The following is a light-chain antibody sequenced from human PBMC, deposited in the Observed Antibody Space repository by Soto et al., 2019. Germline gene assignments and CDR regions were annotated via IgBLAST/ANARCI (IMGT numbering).Light chain of an antibody. CDR1: SGAVISGNY. CDR2: STN. J-gene: IGLJ2*01. CDR3: LLYYGGQLGV. Sequence: QAVVTQEPSLTVSPGGTVTLTCAPSSGAVISGNYPNWFQQKPGQAPRALIYSTNHKYSWTPARFSGSLLGGKAALTLSGVQPEDEADYYCLLYYGGQLGVFGGGTKLTVL. V-gene: IGLV7-43*01.